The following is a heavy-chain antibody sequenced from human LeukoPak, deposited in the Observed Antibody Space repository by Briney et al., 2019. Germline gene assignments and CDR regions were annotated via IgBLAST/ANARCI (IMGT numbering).Heavy chain of an antibody. Sequence: ASVKVXCXTSGYSFTGYYMHWVRQAPGQGLEWMGWINPNSGGTNYAQKFQGRVTMTRDTSISTAYMELSRLRSDDTAVYYCARVRYAPADSVDYWGQGTLVTVSS. CDR1: GYSFTGYY. V-gene: IGHV1-2*02. CDR3: ARVRYAPADSVDY. J-gene: IGHJ4*02. D-gene: IGHD2-2*01. CDR2: INPNSGGT.